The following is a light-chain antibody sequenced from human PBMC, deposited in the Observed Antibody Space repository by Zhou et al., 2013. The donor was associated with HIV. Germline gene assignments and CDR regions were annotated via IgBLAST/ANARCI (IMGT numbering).Light chain of an antibody. CDR3: MQALQTPLT. CDR1: QSLLHRDGNTY. Sequence: DIVLTQSPLSLPVIPGEPASISCRSTQSLLHRDGNTYLDWYLQKPGQSPQLLIYLGSNRASGVPDRFSGSGSDTNFTLKISRVEAEDVGVIYCMQALQTPLTFGGGTKVEI. J-gene: IGKJ4*01. V-gene: IGKV2-28*01. CDR2: LGS.